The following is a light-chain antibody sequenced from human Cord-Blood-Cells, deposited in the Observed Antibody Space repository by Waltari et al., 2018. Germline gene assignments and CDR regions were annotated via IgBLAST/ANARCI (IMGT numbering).Light chain of an antibody. Sequence: DIQMTQSPSSLSAFVGDRVTITCRASQSISSYLNWYQQKPGQAPKLLIYAASSLQSGVPSRFSGSGSGTDFTLTISSLQPEDFATYYCQPSYSTTCTFGQGTKVEIK. CDR1: QSISSY. J-gene: IGKJ1*01. CDR3: QPSYSTTCT. V-gene: IGKV1-39*01. CDR2: AAS.